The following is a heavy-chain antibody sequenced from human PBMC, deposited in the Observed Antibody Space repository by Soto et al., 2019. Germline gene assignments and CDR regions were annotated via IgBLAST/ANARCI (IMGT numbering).Heavy chain of an antibody. CDR1: GFTFTRYG. CDR2: VNGYDGNT. J-gene: IGHJ4*02. D-gene: IGHD2-15*01. V-gene: IGHV1-18*01. Sequence: QVQLVQPGDEVKKPGASVKVSCKASGFTFTRYGISWLRQAPGQGLEWLGWVNGYDGNTHYSQNFQGRVTMTTDTSTTTAYMEVMGLISADSAVYFCARGVTFGSGFESWGRGTQVTVSS. CDR3: ARGVTFGSGFES.